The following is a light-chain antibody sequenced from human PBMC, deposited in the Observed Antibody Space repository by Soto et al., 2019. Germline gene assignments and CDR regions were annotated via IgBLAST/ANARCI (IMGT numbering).Light chain of an antibody. J-gene: IGLJ1*01. CDR2: EVE. V-gene: IGLV2-14*01. Sequence: QSSLTHPGSVRWSPGDAITISCTGSGRDIGAYNYVSWYQQHPGKAPKLIIYEVENRPSGVSNRFSASKSAFTASLTISGLQAEEEADHYCSSYTTSYSYVFGPGTKVTVL. CDR3: SSYTTSYSYV. CDR1: GRDIGAYNY.